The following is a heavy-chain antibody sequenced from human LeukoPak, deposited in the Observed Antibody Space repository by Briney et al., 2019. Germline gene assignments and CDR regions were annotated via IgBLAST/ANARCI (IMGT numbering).Heavy chain of an antibody. V-gene: IGHV4-59*01. CDR3: ARARYDILTGYYGYWFDP. CDR1: GGSISSYY. J-gene: IGHJ5*02. CDR2: IYYSGST. Sequence: SETLSLTCTVSGGSISSYYWSWIRQPPGKGLEWIGYIYYSGSTNYNPSLKSRVTISVDTSKNQFSLKLSSVPAADTAVYYCARARYDILTGYYGYWFDPWGQGTLVTVSS. D-gene: IGHD3-9*01.